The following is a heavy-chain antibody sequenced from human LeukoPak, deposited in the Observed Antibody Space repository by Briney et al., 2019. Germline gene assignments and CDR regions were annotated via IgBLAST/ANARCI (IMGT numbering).Heavy chain of an antibody. D-gene: IGHD1-26*01. V-gene: IGHV1-18*01. CDR2: ISAYNGNT. J-gene: IGHJ4*02. CDR3: ARGGATTSFDS. CDR1: GYTFTNYG. Sequence: GASVKVSCKASGYTFTNYGITWVRQAPGQGLEWMGWISAYNGNTNYAQKLQGRVTMTTDTSTSTVYMDLRSLRSDDTAVYYCARGGATTSFDSWGQGTLITVSS.